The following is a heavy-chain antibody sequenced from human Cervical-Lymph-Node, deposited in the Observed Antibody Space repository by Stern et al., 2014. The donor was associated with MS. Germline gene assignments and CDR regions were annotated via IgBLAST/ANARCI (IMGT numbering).Heavy chain of an antibody. V-gene: IGHV5-51*01. J-gene: IGHJ4*02. CDR1: GYSFTNYW. CDR2: IYPDDSDT. CDR3: ARHGGYDSRPGDY. Sequence: VPLEESGPEVKKPGESLKISCKGSGYSFTNYWIAWVRQMPGKGLECMGIIYPDDSDTKYSPSFQGQATISVDKSISTAYLQWSSLKASDTAIYYCARHGGYDSRPGDYWGQGTLVTVSP. D-gene: IGHD3-22*01.